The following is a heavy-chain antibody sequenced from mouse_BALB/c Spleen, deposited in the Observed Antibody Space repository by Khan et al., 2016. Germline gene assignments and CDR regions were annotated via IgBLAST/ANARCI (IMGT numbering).Heavy chain of an antibody. Sequence: EVELVEPGPSLVKPSQTLSLTCSVTGDSSTSGFWNWIRKFPGNKLEYMGNISYSGSTSYNRSPKSRISITRDTSKNQYYLQLYSVTTEYTATYYCARNYDAFYYAMDYWGQGTSVNVSS. CDR1: GDSSTSGF. CDR3: ARNYDAFYYAMDY. CDR2: ISYSGST. D-gene: IGHD2-3*01. J-gene: IGHJ4*01. V-gene: IGHV3-8*02.